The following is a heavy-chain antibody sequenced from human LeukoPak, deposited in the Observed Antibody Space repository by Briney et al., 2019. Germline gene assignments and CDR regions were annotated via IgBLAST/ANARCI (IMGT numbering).Heavy chain of an antibody. Sequence: PGGSLRLSCAASGFTFSSYGMHWVRQAPGKGLEWVAVIWYDGSNKYYADSVKGRFTISRDNSKNTLYLQINSLRAEDTAVYYCAREGGTVTRFDYWGRGTLVTVSS. D-gene: IGHD4-17*01. CDR1: GFTFSSYG. V-gene: IGHV3-33*01. CDR2: IWYDGSNK. J-gene: IGHJ4*02. CDR3: AREGGTVTRFDY.